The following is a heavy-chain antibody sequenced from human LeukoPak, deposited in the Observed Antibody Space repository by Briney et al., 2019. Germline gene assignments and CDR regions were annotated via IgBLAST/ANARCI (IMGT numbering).Heavy chain of an antibody. CDR3: ATQDSIHY. CDR1: GDSVSSTNYY. D-gene: IGHD3-22*01. Sequence: PSETLSLTCTVSGDSVSSTNYYWGWIRQPPGRGLEWIASIRYSESAYYSPSLKSRATISVDTSKNQFSLRLRSLTATDTAVYYCATQDSIHYWGQGTLVTVSS. CDR2: IRYSESA. V-gene: IGHV4-39*01. J-gene: IGHJ4*02.